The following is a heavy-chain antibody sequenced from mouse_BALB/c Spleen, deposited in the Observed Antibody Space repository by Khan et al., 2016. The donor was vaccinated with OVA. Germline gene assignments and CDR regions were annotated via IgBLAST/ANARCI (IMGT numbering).Heavy chain of an antibody. J-gene: IGHJ2*01. D-gene: IGHD3-2*02. V-gene: IGHV1S132*01. CDR3: AREKALYYFEY. CDR1: GYIFTSYW. CDR2: IYPWTAHS. Sequence: QVHPQLPGAELVRPGASVKLSCKSSGYIFTSYWIHWVKHWFGQVLQWIAKIYPWTAHSYYNEKVKDKATLTADKSSLTAYMQLSSLKFELSAVCFRAREKALYYFEYWGQGTTLTVSS.